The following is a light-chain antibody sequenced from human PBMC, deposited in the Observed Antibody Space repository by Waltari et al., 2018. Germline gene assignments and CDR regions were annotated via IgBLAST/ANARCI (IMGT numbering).Light chain of an antibody. V-gene: IGKV4-1*01. J-gene: IGKJ3*01. CDR1: QSVLYSSNNKNY. CDR2: SAS. CDR3: QQYYSTPLT. Sequence: DIVLTQSPDSQAVSLRERPAIDFTASQSVLYSSNNKNYLAWYQQKPEQPPKLLIYSASTRESGVPDRFSGSGSGTDFTLTISSLQDEDVAVYYCQQYYSTPLTFGPGTKVDIK.